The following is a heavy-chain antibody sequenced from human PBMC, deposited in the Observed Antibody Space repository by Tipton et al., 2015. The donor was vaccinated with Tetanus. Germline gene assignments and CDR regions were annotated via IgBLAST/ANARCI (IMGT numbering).Heavy chain of an antibody. V-gene: IGHV4-61*01. Sequence: TLSLTCTVSGGSVRGGNYYWNWIRQPPGKGLEWLAYISYSGSTNSNYSLKSRITISRDTSKNQISLKLTSVTAADTAVYYCATMTPVDWYFDLWGRGTLVTVSS. D-gene: IGHD4-23*01. CDR2: ISYSGST. CDR3: ATMTPVDWYFDL. CDR1: GGSVRGGNYY. J-gene: IGHJ2*01.